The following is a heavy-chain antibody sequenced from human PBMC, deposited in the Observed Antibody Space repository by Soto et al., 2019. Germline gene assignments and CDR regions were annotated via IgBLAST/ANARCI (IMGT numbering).Heavy chain of an antibody. Sequence: EVQLLDSGGGVVQPGGSLRLSCAASGFTFSSYAMNWFRQAPGKGLEWVSVLSGSGDSTYYADSVKGRVTISRDNSKNTLYLQMNSLRPEDTAVYYCARRGPGTYFDYWGQGTLVTVSS. J-gene: IGHJ4*02. CDR3: ARRGPGTYFDY. CDR2: LSGSGDST. CDR1: GFTFSSYA. V-gene: IGHV3-23*01. D-gene: IGHD6-13*01.